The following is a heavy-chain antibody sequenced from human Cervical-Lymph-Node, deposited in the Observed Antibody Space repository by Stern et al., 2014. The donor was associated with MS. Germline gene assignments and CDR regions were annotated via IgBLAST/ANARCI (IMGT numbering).Heavy chain of an antibody. D-gene: IGHD3-3*01. CDR2: ISYRGDT. Sequence: QVQLQESGPGLVKPSQTLSLTCTVSGGAVSSGDRYWSWIRQHPEKGLAWIGHISYRGDTYYNPSIASRVTISMDRSKNQFSLKLRSVTAADKAVYYCARVTEFLRFFYPDYWGQGIRVTVSS. CDR3: ARVTEFLRFFYPDY. CDR1: GGAVSSGDRY. J-gene: IGHJ4*02. V-gene: IGHV4-31*03.